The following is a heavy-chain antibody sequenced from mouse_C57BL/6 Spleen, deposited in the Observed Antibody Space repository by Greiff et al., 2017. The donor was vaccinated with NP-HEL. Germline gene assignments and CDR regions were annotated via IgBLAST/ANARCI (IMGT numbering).Heavy chain of an antibody. CDR3: ARVYYDENAMDY. CDR2: IDPSDSYT. Sequence: QVQLQQPGAELVMPGASVKLSCKASGYTFTSYWMHWVKQRPGQGLEWIGEIDPSDSYTNYNQKFKGKSTLTVDKSSRTAYMQLSSLTSEDSAVYYCARVYYDENAMDYWGQGTSVTVSS. V-gene: IGHV1-69*01. J-gene: IGHJ4*01. CDR1: GYTFTSYW. D-gene: IGHD2-4*01.